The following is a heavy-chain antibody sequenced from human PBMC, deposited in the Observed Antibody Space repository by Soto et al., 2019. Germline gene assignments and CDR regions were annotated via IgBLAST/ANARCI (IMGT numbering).Heavy chain of an antibody. D-gene: IGHD2-15*01. V-gene: IGHV1-69*01. CDR2: IIPIFGTA. Sequence: QVQLVQSGAEVKKPGSSVKVSCKASGGTFSSYAISWVRQAPGQGREWMGGIIPIFGTANYAQKFQGRVTITADESTSTAYMELSRLRSEDTAVYYCARRNRGYADVRHYYYYGMDVWGQGTTVTVSS. CDR1: GGTFSSYA. CDR3: ARRNRGYADVRHYYYYGMDV. J-gene: IGHJ6*02.